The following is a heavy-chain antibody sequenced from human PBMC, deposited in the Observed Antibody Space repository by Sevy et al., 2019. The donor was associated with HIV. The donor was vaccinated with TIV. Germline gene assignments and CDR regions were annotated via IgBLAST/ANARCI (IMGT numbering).Heavy chain of an antibody. D-gene: IGHD2-8*01. CDR1: GFAFYDYS. Sequence: GGSLRLSCAASGFAFYDYSMSWIRQAPGKGLEWVATLSFDCGKINYADSVKGRFTISRDNSKNSFYLQMDNLRVEDTALYYCAREGGTRPHDYWGQGTRVTVSS. CDR2: LSFDCGKI. CDR3: AREGGTRPHDY. J-gene: IGHJ4*02. V-gene: IGHV3-23*01.